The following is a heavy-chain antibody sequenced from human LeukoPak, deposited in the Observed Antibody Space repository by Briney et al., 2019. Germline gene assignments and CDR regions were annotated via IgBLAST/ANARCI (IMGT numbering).Heavy chain of an antibody. D-gene: IGHD5-12*01. CDR2: INPSDSDT. CDR3: AKGYSRVDY. V-gene: IGHV5-51*01. CDR1: GYFFTSYW. J-gene: IGHJ4*02. Sequence: GESLKISCQASGYFFTSYWNGWGRQMPGKGLEWMGIINPSDSDTRYSPSFQGQVTISADKSISTVYLQWSSLKASDTAKYYCAKGYSRVDYWGQGTLSPSPQ.